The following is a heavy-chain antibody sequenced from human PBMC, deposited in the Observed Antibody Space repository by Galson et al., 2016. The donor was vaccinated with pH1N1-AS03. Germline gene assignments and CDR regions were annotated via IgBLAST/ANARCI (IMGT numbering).Heavy chain of an antibody. Sequence: SLRLSCAASGFTFSNNWMTWVRQAPGKGLEWVANIKQDGSDKYYVDSVRGRFTISRDNAKNSLYLQMNSLGAEDTAMYYCARKFVPDFWGQGTLVTVPS. CDR1: GFTFSNNW. CDR3: ARKFVPDF. J-gene: IGHJ4*02. V-gene: IGHV3-7*03. CDR2: IKQDGSDK. D-gene: IGHD2-2*01.